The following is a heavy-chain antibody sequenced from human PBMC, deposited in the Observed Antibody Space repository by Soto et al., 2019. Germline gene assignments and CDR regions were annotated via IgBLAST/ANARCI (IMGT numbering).Heavy chain of an antibody. CDR2: IYSGGST. Sequence: EVQLVESGGGLIQPGGSLRLSCAASGCTVSSIYMSWVRQAPGKGLEWVSVIYSGGSTYYADSVKGRFTISRDNSKNTLYLQMNSLRAEDTAVYYCARDRVESGYPEYFQHWGQGTLVTVSS. D-gene: IGHD3-22*01. CDR3: ARDRVESGYPEYFQH. V-gene: IGHV3-53*01. J-gene: IGHJ1*01. CDR1: GCTVSSIY.